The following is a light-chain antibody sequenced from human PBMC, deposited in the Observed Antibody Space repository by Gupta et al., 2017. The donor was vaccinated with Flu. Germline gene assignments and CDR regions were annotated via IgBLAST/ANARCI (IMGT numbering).Light chain of an antibody. CDR3: QHDNSYPYT. CDR1: QSISLW. CDR2: KAS. V-gene: IGKV1-5*03. Sequence: GDRVTITGRASQSISLWLAWYQQKPGKAPKLLIYKASSLQRWVPSWFSGGGSGTEFTPTIRSLQPDDLATYYWQHDNSYPYTFGQGTKLEIK. J-gene: IGKJ2*01.